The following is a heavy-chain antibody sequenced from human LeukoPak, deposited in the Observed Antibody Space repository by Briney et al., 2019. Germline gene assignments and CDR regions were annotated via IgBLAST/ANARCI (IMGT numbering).Heavy chain of an antibody. J-gene: IGHJ4*02. Sequence: GGSLRLSCAASGSTFTSYWMTWVRQAPGKGLEWVANIKQDGSEKYYADSVKGRFTISRDNSKNTLNLQMNSLRAEDTAVYYCAKDPTHYRVWDYYETIGLSYWGQGTLVTVSS. CDR2: IKQDGSEK. V-gene: IGHV3-7*01. D-gene: IGHD3-22*01. CDR3: AKDPTHYRVWDYYETIGLSY. CDR1: GSTFTSYW.